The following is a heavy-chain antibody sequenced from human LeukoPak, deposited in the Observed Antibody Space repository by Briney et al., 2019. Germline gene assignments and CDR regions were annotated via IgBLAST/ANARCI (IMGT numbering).Heavy chain of an antibody. D-gene: IGHD4-17*01. CDR3: ARDTITVTTPYFDY. Sequence: ASVKVSCKASGYIFTGYYMHWVRQAPGQGLEWMGWINPNSGGTNSAPKLQGRVTMTRDTSISTAYMELSSLRSDDTAFYYCARDTITVTTPYFDYWGQGTLVTVPS. CDR1: GYIFTGYY. CDR2: INPNSGGT. J-gene: IGHJ4*02. V-gene: IGHV1-2*02.